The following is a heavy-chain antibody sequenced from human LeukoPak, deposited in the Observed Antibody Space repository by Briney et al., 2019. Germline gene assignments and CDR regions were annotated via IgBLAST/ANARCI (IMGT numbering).Heavy chain of an antibody. V-gene: IGHV4-59*01. D-gene: IGHD2-15*01. CDR2: IYHSGTT. J-gene: IGHJ5*02. CDR3: AGDRGGNWFDP. CDR1: AGSLSSYY. Sequence: SETLSLTCTVSAGSLSSYYWSWIRQPPGKGLEWIGYIYHSGTTKYNPALKSRVTISVGTSKNQFSLKMSSVTAADTAVYYCAGDRGGNWFDPWGQGTLVTVSS.